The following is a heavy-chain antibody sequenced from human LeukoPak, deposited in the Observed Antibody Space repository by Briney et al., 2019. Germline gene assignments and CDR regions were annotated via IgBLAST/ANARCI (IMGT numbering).Heavy chain of an antibody. Sequence: KPSETLSLTCTVPGGSISSSSYYWGWIRQPPGKGLEWIGSIYYSGSTYYNPSLKSRVTISVDTSKNQFSLKLSSVTAADTAVYYCASQVEDGMDVWGQGTTVTVSS. CDR1: GGSISSSSYY. CDR3: ASQVEDGMDV. V-gene: IGHV4-39*01. CDR2: IYYSGST. J-gene: IGHJ6*02.